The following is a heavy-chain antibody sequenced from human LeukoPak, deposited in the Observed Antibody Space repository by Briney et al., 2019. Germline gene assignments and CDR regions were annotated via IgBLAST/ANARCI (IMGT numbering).Heavy chain of an antibody. CDR2: IIPILGIA. CDR3: ARGHNHDTWNPFDY. Sequence: SVKVSCKASGGTFSSYAISWVRQAPGQGLEWMGRIIPILGIANYAQKFQGRVTITADKSTSTAYMELSSLRSEDTAVYYCARGHNHDTWNPFDYWGQGTLVTVSS. D-gene: IGHD3-3*01. CDR1: GGTFSSYA. V-gene: IGHV1-69*04. J-gene: IGHJ4*02.